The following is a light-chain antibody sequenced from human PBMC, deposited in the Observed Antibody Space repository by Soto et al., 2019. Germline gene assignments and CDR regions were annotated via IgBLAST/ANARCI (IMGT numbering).Light chain of an antibody. V-gene: IGKV1-39*01. CDR1: QSISRF. CDR2: AAS. CDR3: QQTYITPPWT. J-gene: IGKJ1*01. Sequence: DIQMTQSPSSLSASVGDRVTITCRASQSISRFLNWYQQKSGKPHQLLIYAASSLQSGVPSRFSGSGSGTDFTLTISSLQPEDFATYYCQQTYITPPWTFGQGSKVEIK.